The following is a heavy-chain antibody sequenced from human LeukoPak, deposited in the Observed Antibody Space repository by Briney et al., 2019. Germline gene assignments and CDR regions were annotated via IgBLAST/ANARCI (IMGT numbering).Heavy chain of an antibody. CDR2: IKSKTDGGTA. CDR1: GFNFGDYA. D-gene: IGHD3-10*01. V-gene: IGHV3-15*01. J-gene: IGHJ4*02. CDR3: ATLTMVRD. Sequence: GGSLRLSCTASGFNFGDYAMSWVRQAPGKGLEWVGRIKSKTDGGTAEYAAPVKGRFTISRDDSKNTLYLQMNSLKTEDTAVYYCATLTMVRDWGQGTLVTVSS.